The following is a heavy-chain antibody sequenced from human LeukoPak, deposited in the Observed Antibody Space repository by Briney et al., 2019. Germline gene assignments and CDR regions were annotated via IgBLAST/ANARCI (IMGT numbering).Heavy chain of an antibody. J-gene: IGHJ5*02. Sequence: GGSLRLSCAASGFSFSSFFMHWVRQAPGKGLEYVSGISASGGRTYYANSVKGRFTISRDNSKNTLYLHLGSLGPEDMAVYYCARGTRFITVAGTSLSFDPWGQGILVIVSS. D-gene: IGHD6-19*01. CDR2: ISASGGRT. CDR3: ARGTRFITVAGTSLSFDP. V-gene: IGHV3-64*01. CDR1: GFSFSSFF.